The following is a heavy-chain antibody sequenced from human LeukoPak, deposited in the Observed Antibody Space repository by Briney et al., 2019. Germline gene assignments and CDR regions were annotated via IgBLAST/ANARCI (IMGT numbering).Heavy chain of an antibody. D-gene: IGHD1-26*01. CDR3: ATLSGRNAFDI. V-gene: IGHV1-69*13. CDR2: IIPIFGTA. Sequence: VASVKVSCKASGGTFSSYAISWVRQAPGQGLEWMGGIIPIFGTANYAQKFQGRVTITADESTSTAYMELSSLRSEDTAVYYCATLSGRNAFDIWGQGTMVTVSS. J-gene: IGHJ3*02. CDR1: GGTFSSYA.